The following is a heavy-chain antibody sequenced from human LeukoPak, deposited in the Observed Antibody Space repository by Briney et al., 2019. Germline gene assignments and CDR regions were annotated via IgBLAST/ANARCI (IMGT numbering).Heavy chain of an antibody. Sequence: GGSLRLSCAASGFTFSSYSMHWVRQAPGKGLEWVAVISYDGSNKYYADSVKGRFTISRDNSKNTLYLQMNSLRAEDTAVYYCAKDSGRGAYYYDSSGSFDYWGQGTLVTVSS. V-gene: IGHV3-30*18. CDR1: GFTFSSYS. J-gene: IGHJ4*02. CDR3: AKDSGRGAYYYDSSGSFDY. D-gene: IGHD3-22*01. CDR2: ISYDGSNK.